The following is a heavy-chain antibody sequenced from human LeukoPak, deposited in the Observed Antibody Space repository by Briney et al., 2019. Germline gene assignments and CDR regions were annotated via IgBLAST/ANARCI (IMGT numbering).Heavy chain of an antibody. D-gene: IGHD6-13*01. J-gene: IGHJ4*02. CDR2: IYHSGST. V-gene: IGHV4-39*07. CDR1: GGSISSYY. CDR3: ARGVAAAGTVY. Sequence: PSETLSLTCTVSGGSISSYYWSWIRQPPGKGLEWIGSIYHSGSTYYNPSLKSRVTISVDTSKNQFSLKLSSVTAADTAVYYCARGVAAAGTVYWGQGTLVTVSS.